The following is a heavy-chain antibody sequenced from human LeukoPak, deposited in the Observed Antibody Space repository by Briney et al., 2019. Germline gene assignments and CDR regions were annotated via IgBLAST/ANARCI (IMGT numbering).Heavy chain of an antibody. CDR3: ARAADFDWLLYYY. CDR1: GYTFTGYY. Sequence: ASVKVSCKASGYTFTGYYMHWVRQAPGQGLEWMGWINPNSGDTKYAQKFQGRVTMTRDTSISTAYMELSRLRSDDTAVYYCARAADFDWLLYYYWGQGTLVTVSS. V-gene: IGHV1-2*02. CDR2: INPNSGDT. D-gene: IGHD3-9*01. J-gene: IGHJ4*02.